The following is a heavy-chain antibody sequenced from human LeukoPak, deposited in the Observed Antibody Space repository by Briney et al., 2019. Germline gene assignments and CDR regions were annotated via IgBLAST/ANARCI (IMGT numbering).Heavy chain of an antibody. D-gene: IGHD2-2*02. CDR1: GYTFTSYD. CDR2: MNPNSGNT. J-gene: IGHJ4*02. Sequence: GASVKVSCKASGYTFTSYDINWVRQATGQGLEWMGWMNPNSGNTGYAQKFQGRVTITRNTSISTAYMELSSLRSEDTAVYYCAGRDCGTSCYRGLLQFWGQGTLVTVSS. CDR3: AGRDCGTSCYRGLLQF. V-gene: IGHV1-8*03.